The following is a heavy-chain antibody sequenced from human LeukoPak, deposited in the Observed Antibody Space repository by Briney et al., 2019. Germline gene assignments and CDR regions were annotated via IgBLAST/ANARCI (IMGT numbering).Heavy chain of an antibody. D-gene: IGHD2-21*01. CDR1: GYTFTGYY. V-gene: IGHV1-2*02. Sequence: ASVKVSCKASGYTFTGYYMHWVRQAPGQGLEWMGWINPNSGGTNYAQKFQGRVTITRDTSISTAYMELSRQRDDDTDVYYCSRDLXXXXXXDCXXXXXXXXXXXXXXXXASXPTFD. CDR3: SRDLXXXXXXDCXXXXXXXXXXXXXXXXASXPTFD. J-gene: IGHJ4*01. CDR2: INPNSGGT.